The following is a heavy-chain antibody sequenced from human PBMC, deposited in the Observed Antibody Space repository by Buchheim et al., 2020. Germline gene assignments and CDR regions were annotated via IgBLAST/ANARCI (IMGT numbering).Heavy chain of an antibody. V-gene: IGHV3-11*06. Sequence: QVQLVESGGGLVKPGGSLRLSCAASGFTFSDYYMSWIRQAPGKGLEWVSYISSSSSYTNYADSVKGRFTISRDNAKKSLYLQMNSLRAEDTAVYYCARDFVVVVAATLHYYYGMDVWGQGTT. CDR2: ISSSSSYT. CDR3: ARDFVVVVAATLHYYYGMDV. D-gene: IGHD2-15*01. J-gene: IGHJ6*02. CDR1: GFTFSDYY.